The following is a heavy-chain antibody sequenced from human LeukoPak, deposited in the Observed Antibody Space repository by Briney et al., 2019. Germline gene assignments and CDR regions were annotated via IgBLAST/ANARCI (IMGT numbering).Heavy chain of an antibody. CDR2: ISGSGGST. D-gene: IGHD3-10*01. CDR3: AKVEWFGELLYRRLFDY. V-gene: IGHV3-23*01. Sequence: GGSLRLSCAASGFTFSSYAMSWVRQAPGKGLEWVSAISGSGGSTYYADSVKGRFTISRDNSKNTLYLQMNSLRAEDTAVYYCAKVEWFGELLYRRLFDYWGQGTLVTVSS. J-gene: IGHJ4*02. CDR1: GFTFSSYA.